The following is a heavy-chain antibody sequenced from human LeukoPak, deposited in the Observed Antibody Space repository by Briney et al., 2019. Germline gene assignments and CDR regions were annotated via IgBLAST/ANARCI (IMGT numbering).Heavy chain of an antibody. CDR3: ARVDSSGWYYFDY. CDR2: ISAYNGNT. CDR1: GYTFTSYG. Sequence: ASVKVSCKASGYTFTSYGISWVRQAPGQGLKWMGWISAYNGNTNYAQKLQGRVTMTTDTSTSTAYMELSRLRSDDTAVYYCARVDSSGWYYFDYWGQGTLVTVSS. V-gene: IGHV1-18*01. J-gene: IGHJ4*02. D-gene: IGHD6-19*01.